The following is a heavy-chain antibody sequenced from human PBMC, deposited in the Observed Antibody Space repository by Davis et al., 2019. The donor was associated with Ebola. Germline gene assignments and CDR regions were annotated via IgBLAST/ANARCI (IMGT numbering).Heavy chain of an antibody. D-gene: IGHD6-6*01. CDR2: INAGNGNT. Sequence: AASVKVSCKASGYTFTSYAMHWVRQAPGQRLEWMGWINAGNGNTKYSQKFQGRVTITRDTSASTAYMELSSLRSEDTAVYYCARDGRAARVNGMDVWGQGTTVTVSS. V-gene: IGHV1-3*01. CDR1: GYTFTSYA. J-gene: IGHJ6*02. CDR3: ARDGRAARVNGMDV.